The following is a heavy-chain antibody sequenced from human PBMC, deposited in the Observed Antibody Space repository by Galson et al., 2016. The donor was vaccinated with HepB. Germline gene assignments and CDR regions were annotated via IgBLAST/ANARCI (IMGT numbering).Heavy chain of an antibody. V-gene: IGHV1-46*01. CDR3: ARGSSGHVEIDY. CDR1: GYTFTSYY. Sequence: SVKVSCKASGYTFTSYYMHWVRQAPGQGLEWMGILNPSGGSTTYAQKFQGRVTMTRDTSTSRVYMELSSLRSEDTAVYYCARGSSGHVEIDYWGQGTLVTVSS. CDR2: LNPSGGST. D-gene: IGHD6-19*01. J-gene: IGHJ4*02.